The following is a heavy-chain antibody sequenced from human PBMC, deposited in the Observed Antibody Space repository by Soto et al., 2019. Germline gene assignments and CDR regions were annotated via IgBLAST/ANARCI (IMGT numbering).Heavy chain of an antibody. Sequence: GGSLRLSCEASGFTISGCSMNWVRQAPGKGLEWPAYITIRTGNTVYADSVRGRFTISADNAKNTLYLQMNSLRAEDTAVYYCVRSRSTWYAPFDYWGQGTLVTVSS. CDR3: VRSRSTWYAPFDY. D-gene: IGHD6-13*01. CDR1: GFTISGCS. J-gene: IGHJ4*02. V-gene: IGHV3-48*04. CDR2: ITIRTGNT.